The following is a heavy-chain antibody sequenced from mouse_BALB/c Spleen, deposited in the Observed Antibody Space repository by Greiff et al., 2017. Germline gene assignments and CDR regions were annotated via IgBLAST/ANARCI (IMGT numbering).Heavy chain of an antibody. CDR2: ISSGGST. CDR1: GFTFSSYA. D-gene: IGHD2-14*01. CDR3: ARGGRYRYEYFDV. V-gene: IGHV5-6-5*01. J-gene: IGHJ1*01. Sequence: EVKLVESGGGLVKPGGSLKLSCAASGFTFSSYAMSWVRQTPEKRLEWVASISSGGSTYYPDSVKGRFTISRDNARNILYLQMSSLRSEDTAMYYCARGGRYRYEYFDVWGAGTTVTVSS.